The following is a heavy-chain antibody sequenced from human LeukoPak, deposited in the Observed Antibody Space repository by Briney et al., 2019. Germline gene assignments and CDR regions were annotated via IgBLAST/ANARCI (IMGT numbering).Heavy chain of an antibody. J-gene: IGHJ4*02. CDR2: ISYDGSNK. V-gene: IGHV3-30*18. CDR3: AKDYYYGSEYYFDY. D-gene: IGHD3-10*01. CDR1: GFTFSSYG. Sequence: PGGSLRLSCAASGFTFSSYGMHWVRQAPGKGLEWVAVISYDGSNKYYADSVKGRFTISRDNSKNTLYLQMNSLRAEDTAVYYCAKDYYYGSEYYFDYWGQGTLVTVSS.